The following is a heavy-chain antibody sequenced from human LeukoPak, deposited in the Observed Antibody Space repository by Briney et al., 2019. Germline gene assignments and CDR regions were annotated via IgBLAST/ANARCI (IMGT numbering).Heavy chain of an antibody. J-gene: IGHJ4*02. D-gene: IGHD1-26*01. CDR3: AGYSGSYPMDY. CDR1: GGTFSSYA. V-gene: IGHV1-69*13. CDR2: IIPIVGTA. Sequence: ASVQVSCKASGGTFSSYAISWVRHAPGQGLEWMGGIIPIVGTANYAQKFQGRVTITSDESTSTAYMELSSLRSEDTAVYYCAGYSGSYPMDYWGQGTLVTVSS.